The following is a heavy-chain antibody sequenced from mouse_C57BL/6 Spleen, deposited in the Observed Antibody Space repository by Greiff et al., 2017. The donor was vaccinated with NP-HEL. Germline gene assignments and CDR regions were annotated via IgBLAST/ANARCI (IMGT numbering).Heavy chain of an antibody. CDR3: ARNWAWFAY. J-gene: IGHJ3*01. CDR2: ISSGSSTI. Sequence: EVKLVESGGGLVKPGGSLKLSCAASGFTFSDYGMHWVRQAPEKGLEWVAYISSGSSTIYYADPVKGRFTISRDKAKNTLYLKMTSLRSEDTAMYYCARNWAWFAYWGQGTLVTVSA. CDR1: GFTFSDYG. D-gene: IGHD4-1*01. V-gene: IGHV5-17*01.